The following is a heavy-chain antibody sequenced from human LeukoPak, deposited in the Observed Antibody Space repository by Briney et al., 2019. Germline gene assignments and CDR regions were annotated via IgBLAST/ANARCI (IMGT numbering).Heavy chain of an antibody. CDR2: ISAYNGNT. V-gene: IGHV1-18*01. Sequence: ASVKVSCKASGYTFTSYGISWARQAPGQGLEWMGWISAYNGNTNYAQKLQGRVTMTTDTSTSTAYMELRSLRSDDTAVYYCARERISIAVAGTTKDFDYWGQGTLVTVSS. CDR3: ARERISIAVAGTTKDFDY. CDR1: GYTFTSYG. J-gene: IGHJ4*02. D-gene: IGHD6-19*01.